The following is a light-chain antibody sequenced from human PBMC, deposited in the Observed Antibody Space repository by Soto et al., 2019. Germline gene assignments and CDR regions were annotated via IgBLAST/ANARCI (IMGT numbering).Light chain of an antibody. Sequence: QSVLTQPASVSGTPGQSITISCTGTNSDVGKYDFVSWYQHYPDKAPKFIIYEVNKRPSGVSHRFSGSKSDSTASLTISGLQAEDEAHYYCCSYTSSETVVFGGGTKVTVL. J-gene: IGLJ3*02. V-gene: IGLV2-23*02. CDR2: EVN. CDR3: CSYTSSETVV. CDR1: NSDVGKYDF.